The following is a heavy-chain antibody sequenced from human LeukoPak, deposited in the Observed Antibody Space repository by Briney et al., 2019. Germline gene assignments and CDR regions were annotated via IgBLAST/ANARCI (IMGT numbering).Heavy chain of an antibody. Sequence: GGTLRLSCAASGFTFSSYGMSWVRQAPGKGLEWVSAISGSGGSTYYADSVKGRFTISRDNSKNMVWLQINSPTAEDTATYYCAKDGNWARFEDWGQGTLVTVSS. D-gene: IGHD7-27*01. CDR3: AKDGNWARFED. V-gene: IGHV3-23*01. J-gene: IGHJ4*02. CDR1: GFTFSSYG. CDR2: ISGSGGST.